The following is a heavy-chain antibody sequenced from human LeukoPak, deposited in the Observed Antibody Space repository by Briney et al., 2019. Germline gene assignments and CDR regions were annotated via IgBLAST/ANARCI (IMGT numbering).Heavy chain of an antibody. CDR3: ARVGSSGWRPFDY. Sequence: GGSLRLSCAASGFTFSDYYMSWFRQAPGKGLEWVSYISGSDGTRPYADSVKGRFTISRDNPENSLYLQMNSLRAEDTAMYYCARVGSSGWRPFDYWGQGTLVTVSS. V-gene: IGHV3-11*01. D-gene: IGHD6-19*01. CDR2: ISGSDGTR. CDR1: GFTFSDYY. J-gene: IGHJ4*02.